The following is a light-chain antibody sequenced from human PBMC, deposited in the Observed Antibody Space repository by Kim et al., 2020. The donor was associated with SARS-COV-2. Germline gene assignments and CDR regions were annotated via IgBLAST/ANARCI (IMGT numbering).Light chain of an antibody. CDR3: QQGHSAPLT. V-gene: IGKV1-39*01. CDR2: AAS. CDR1: QTISRY. Sequence: ASAGDRVTITCRASQTISRYLNWYQQKPGKAPKLLIYAASTLQRGVPSRFSGSGSGTDFSLTISSLQPEDFANYYCQQGHSAPLTFGGGTKVEIK. J-gene: IGKJ4*01.